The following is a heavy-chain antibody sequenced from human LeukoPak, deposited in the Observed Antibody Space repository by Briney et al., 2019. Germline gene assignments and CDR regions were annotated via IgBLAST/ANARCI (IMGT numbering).Heavy chain of an antibody. D-gene: IGHD6-6*01. CDR1: GFTFSSYS. Sequence: GGSLRLSCAASGFTFSSYSMSWVRQAPGRGLEWVSSISSSSSYIYYADSVKGRFTISRDNAKNSLYLQMNSLRAEDTAVYYCARDKEYSSSSVLDYWGQGTLVTVSS. CDR3: ARDKEYSSSSVLDY. V-gene: IGHV3-21*01. J-gene: IGHJ4*02. CDR2: ISSSSSYI.